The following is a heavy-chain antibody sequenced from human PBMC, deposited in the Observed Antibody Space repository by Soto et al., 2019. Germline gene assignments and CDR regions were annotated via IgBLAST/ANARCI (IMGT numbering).Heavy chain of an antibody. V-gene: IGHV1-2*02. J-gene: IGHJ5*02. CDR3: ARGVREVPLIPYDT. D-gene: IGHD2-8*01. CDR1: GYTFSDYY. Sequence: QVQLVQSGAEVKKPGASVYVSCKASGYTFSDYYVHWVRQAPGQGLEWMGWINPNVGGTNYARQFQGRFTRTMDTSISTVYMKLTRLRPDDTAIYYWARGVREVPLIPYDTLGQVTRFTFSS. CDR2: INPNVGGT.